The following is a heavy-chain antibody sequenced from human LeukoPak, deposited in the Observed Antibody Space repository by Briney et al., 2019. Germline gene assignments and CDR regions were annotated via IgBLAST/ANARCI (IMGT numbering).Heavy chain of an antibody. Sequence: GASVKVSCKASGYTFTGYYMHWVRQAPGQGPEWMGWINTHNAGTNYAQKFRGRVTMTRDTSITTAYMGLSRLTSEDTAVYYCARDCRGSGCPGFGDPFDVWGQGTMVTVSS. J-gene: IGHJ3*01. CDR2: INTHNAGT. V-gene: IGHV1-2*02. D-gene: IGHD6-19*01. CDR1: GYTFTGYY. CDR3: ARDCRGSGCPGFGDPFDV.